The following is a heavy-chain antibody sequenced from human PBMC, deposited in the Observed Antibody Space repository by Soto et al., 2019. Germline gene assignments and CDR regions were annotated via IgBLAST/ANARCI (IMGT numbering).Heavy chain of an antibody. J-gene: IGHJ6*02. CDR1: GYTFTSYG. CDR2: ISAYNGNT. V-gene: IGHV1-18*01. CDR3: ARDSLRSRGWYYYGMDV. Sequence: ASVKVSCKASGYTFTSYGISWVRQAPGQGLEWMGWISAYNGNTNYAQKLQGKVTMTTDTSTSTAYMELRTRRSDDTAVYYCARDSLRSRGWYYYGMDVWGQGTTVTVSS. D-gene: IGHD6-19*01.